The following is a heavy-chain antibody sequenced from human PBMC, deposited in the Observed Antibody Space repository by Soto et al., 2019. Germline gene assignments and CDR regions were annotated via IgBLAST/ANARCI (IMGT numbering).Heavy chain of an antibody. CDR3: ARVKASGGLNRLDP. Sequence: QVQLVQSGAEVKKPGASVKVSCKASGYTFTSYGISWVRQAPGQGLEWMGWISAYNGNTNYAQKLQGRVTLXTXTXXSTAYMELRSLRSDDTAVYYWARVKASGGLNRLDPWGQGTLVTVSS. D-gene: IGHD6-19*01. V-gene: IGHV1-18*01. J-gene: IGHJ5*02. CDR2: ISAYNGNT. CDR1: GYTFTSYG.